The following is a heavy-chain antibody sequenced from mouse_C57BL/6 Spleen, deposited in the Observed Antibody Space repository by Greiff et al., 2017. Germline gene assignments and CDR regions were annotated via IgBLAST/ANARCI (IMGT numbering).Heavy chain of an antibody. D-gene: IGHD2-4*01. CDR1: GFTFSDYG. J-gene: IGHJ4*01. CDR3: ARRGDYDGGYYAMDY. Sequence: EVQGVESGGGLVQPGGSLKLSCAASGFTFSDYGMAWVRQAPRKGPEWVAFISNLAYSIYYADTVTGRFTISRENAKNTLYLEMSRLRSEDTAMYYCARRGDYDGGYYAMDYWGQGTSVTVSS. CDR2: ISNLAYSI. V-gene: IGHV5-15*01.